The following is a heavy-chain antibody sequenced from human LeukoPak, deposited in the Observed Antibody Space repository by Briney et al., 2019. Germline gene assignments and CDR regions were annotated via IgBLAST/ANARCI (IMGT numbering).Heavy chain of an antibody. D-gene: IGHD2-15*01. CDR1: GFTFSKYA. CDR2: ISFDAKHK. V-gene: IGHV3-30*04. CDR3: ARGRVVPATRLDY. Sequence: PGGSLRLSCVGSGFTFSKYAMLWVRQAPGKGLEWLAVISFDAKHKYYGDSVKGRFTISRDNSNNTLYLQMSGLTSEDTALYYCARGRVVPATRLDYWGRGTLVTVSS. J-gene: IGHJ4*02.